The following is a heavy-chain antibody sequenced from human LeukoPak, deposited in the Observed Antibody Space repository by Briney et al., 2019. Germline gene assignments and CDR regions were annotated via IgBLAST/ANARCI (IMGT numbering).Heavy chain of an antibody. CDR2: ISGSGGIT. D-gene: IGHD3-22*01. Sequence: GGSLRLSCAASGFTFSSCAMNWVCQAPGKGLEWVSGISGSGGITHYADSVRGRFTISRDNSKNTLYLQMNSLRAEDTAVYYCAKDPTDFDSSGQTYFDYWGQGSLVTVSS. J-gene: IGHJ4*02. V-gene: IGHV3-23*01. CDR1: GFTFSSCA. CDR3: AKDPTDFDSSGQTYFDY.